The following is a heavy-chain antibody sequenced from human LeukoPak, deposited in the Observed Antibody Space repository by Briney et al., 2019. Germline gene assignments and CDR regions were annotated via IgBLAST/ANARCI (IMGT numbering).Heavy chain of an antibody. Sequence: GGSLRLSCAASGFTFDDYAMHWVRQAPGKGLEWVSGISWNSGSIGYADSVKGRFTISRDNAKNSLYLQMNSLRAEDTALYHCAKSSAVIATPFDYWGQGTLVTVSP. V-gene: IGHV3-9*01. CDR1: GFTFDDYA. CDR2: ISWNSGSI. CDR3: AKSSAVIATPFDY. D-gene: IGHD2-21*01. J-gene: IGHJ4*02.